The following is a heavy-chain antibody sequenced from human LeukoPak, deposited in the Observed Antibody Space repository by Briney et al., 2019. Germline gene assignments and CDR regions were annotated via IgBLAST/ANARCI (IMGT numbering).Heavy chain of an antibody. J-gene: IGHJ4*02. CDR1: GFTFSSYG. CDR2: IRYDGSKK. V-gene: IGHV3-30*02. CDR3: ARAIAGTTEY. Sequence: TGGSLRLSCAASGFTFSSYGMHWVRQAPGKGLEWVAFIRYDGSKKYYADSVKGRFTISKDNSKNTLYLQMNSLRPEDTAVYYCARAIAGTTEYWGQGTLVTVSS. D-gene: IGHD1-20*01.